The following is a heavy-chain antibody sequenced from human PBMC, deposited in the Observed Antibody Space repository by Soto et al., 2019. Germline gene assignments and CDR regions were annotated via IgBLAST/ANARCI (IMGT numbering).Heavy chain of an antibody. V-gene: IGHV1-18*01. CDR2: ISPKSGSI. CDR3: VKDRDSNSWPSRDV. D-gene: IGHD3-22*01. Sequence: ASVKVSCKTSGYTFTRNGISWVRQAPGQGLEWMGWISPKSGSIKYAQKFQGRVIMTTDTSTSTAYMELRSLRSDDTAVYYCVKDRDSNSWPSRDVWGPGTTVTVSS. CDR1: GYTFTRNG. J-gene: IGHJ6*02.